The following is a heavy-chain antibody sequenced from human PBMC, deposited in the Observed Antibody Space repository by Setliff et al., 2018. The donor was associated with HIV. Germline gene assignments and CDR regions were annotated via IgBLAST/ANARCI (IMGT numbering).Heavy chain of an antibody. CDR3: VSIPYDYVWGSCLN. V-gene: IGHV1-69*05. D-gene: IGHD3-16*01. CDR1: GGTFSSYA. CDR2: IIPIFGTA. J-gene: IGHJ4*02. Sequence: SVKVSCKASGGTFSSYAISWVRQAPGQGLEWMGGIIPIFGTANYAQKFQGRVTITTDESTSTAYMELSSLRSEDTAVYYCVSIPYDYVWGSCLNWGQGTLVTVSS.